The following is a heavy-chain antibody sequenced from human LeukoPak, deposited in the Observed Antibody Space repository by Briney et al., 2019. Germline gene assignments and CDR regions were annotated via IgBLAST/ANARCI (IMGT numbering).Heavy chain of an antibody. CDR3: AELGITMIGGV. D-gene: IGHD3-10*02. V-gene: IGHV3-23*01. J-gene: IGHJ6*04. CDR2: ISGSGGNT. Sequence: GGSLRLSCAASGFTFSNYAMSWVRQAPGKGLEWVSSISGSGGNTYYADSVKGRFTISRDNSKNTLYLQMNSLRAEDTAVYYCAELGITMIGGVWGKGTTVTISS. CDR1: GFTFSNYA.